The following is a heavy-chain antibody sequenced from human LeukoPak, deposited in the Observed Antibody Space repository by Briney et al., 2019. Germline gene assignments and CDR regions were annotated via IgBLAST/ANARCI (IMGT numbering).Heavy chain of an antibody. V-gene: IGHV4-34*01. CDR3: ARVGYCSSTSCADY. CDR2: INHSGST. D-gene: IGHD2-2*01. CDR1: GGSFSGYY. J-gene: IGHJ4*02. Sequence: SETLSLTCAVYGGSFSGYYWSWIRQPPGEGLEWIGEINHSGSTNYNPSLKSRVTISVDTSKSQFSLKLSSVTAADTAVYYCARVGYCSSTSCADYWGQGTLVTVSS.